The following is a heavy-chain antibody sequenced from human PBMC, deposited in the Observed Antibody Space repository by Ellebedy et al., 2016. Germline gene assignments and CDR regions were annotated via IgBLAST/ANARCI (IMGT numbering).Heavy chain of an antibody. CDR1: GFSLSTSGVG. CDR2: IYWDDDK. CDR3: ARTNYYDSSGYYSPFDY. J-gene: IGHJ4*02. V-gene: IGHV2-5*02. Sequence: SGPTLVKPTQTLTLTCTFSGFSLSTSGVGVGWIRQPPGKALEWLALIYWDDDKYYSPSLKTRLTITKDTSKNQLVLTMTNMDHVDTATYYCARTNYYDSSGYYSPFDYWGQGTLVTVSS. D-gene: IGHD3-22*01.